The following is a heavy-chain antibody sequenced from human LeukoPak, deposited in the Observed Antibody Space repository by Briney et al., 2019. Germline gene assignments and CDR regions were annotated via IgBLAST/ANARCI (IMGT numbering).Heavy chain of an antibody. CDR2: IDGGGVNT. Sequence: GGSLRLSCAGSGFTFSNYGMSWVRQAPGKGLEWVSAIDGGGVNTLYADSVKGRFTISRDNSRNTGYLQMSNLRVEDTALYYCARHGSWGDYSFYFYIDVWGKGTTVTVSS. J-gene: IGHJ6*03. CDR3: ARHGSWGDYSFYFYIDV. V-gene: IGHV3-23*01. CDR1: GFTFSNYG. D-gene: IGHD3-16*01.